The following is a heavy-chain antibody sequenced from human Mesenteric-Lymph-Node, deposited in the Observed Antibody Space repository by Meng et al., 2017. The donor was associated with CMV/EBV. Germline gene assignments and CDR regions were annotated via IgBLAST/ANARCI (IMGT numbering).Heavy chain of an antibody. CDR2: IHYTGST. Sequence: SETLSLTCSVSGGSISSSSHYWGWIRQSPEKGLEYIGGIHYTGSTYYNPSLKSRVTISVDTSKNQFSLKLSSVTAADTAVYYCARGSGSYHNWFDPWSQGTLVTVSS. CDR1: GGSISSSSHY. J-gene: IGHJ5*02. CDR3: ARGSGSYHNWFDP. D-gene: IGHD3-16*02. V-gene: IGHV4-39*07.